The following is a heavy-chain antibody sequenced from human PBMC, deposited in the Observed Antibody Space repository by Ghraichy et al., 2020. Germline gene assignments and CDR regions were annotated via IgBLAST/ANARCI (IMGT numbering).Heavy chain of an antibody. CDR3: ARSGSTSKPYGMDV. CDR2: IYPDDSNS. CDR1: GYSFSNYW. V-gene: IGHV5-51*01. J-gene: IGHJ6*02. D-gene: IGHD2-2*01. Sequence: GESLNISCQGSGYSFSNYWIGWVRQMPGKGLEWMGAIYPDDSNSRYSPSLQGQVIISVDKSINTAYLQLSSLKAADTAIFYCARSGSTSKPYGMDVWGQGTTLIVSS.